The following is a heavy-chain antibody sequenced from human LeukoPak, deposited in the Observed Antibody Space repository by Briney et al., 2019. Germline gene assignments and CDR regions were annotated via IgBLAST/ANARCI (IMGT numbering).Heavy chain of an antibody. D-gene: IGHD3-10*01. V-gene: IGHV4-59*08. Sequence: SETLSLTCTVSGGSISSYYWSWIRQPPGKGLEWIEYIYYSGTTNYNPSLKSRVTISVDTSKNQFSLKLSSVTAADTAVYYCARRLYYGSGTVWFDPWGQGTLVTVSS. CDR3: ARRLYYGSGTVWFDP. J-gene: IGHJ5*02. CDR2: IYYSGTT. CDR1: GGSISSYY.